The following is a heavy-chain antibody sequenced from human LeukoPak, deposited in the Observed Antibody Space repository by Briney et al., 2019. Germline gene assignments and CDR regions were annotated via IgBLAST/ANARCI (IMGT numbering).Heavy chain of an antibody. CDR2: LNPDSGGT. Sequence: ASVKVSFKASGYRFNTYGISWVRQAPGQGLEWMGWLNPDSGGTNYAQKFQGRVTMTRDTSISTAYMEVSRLRSDDTAVYYCAREGSGWYGNFDYWGQGTLATVSS. D-gene: IGHD6-19*01. J-gene: IGHJ4*02. CDR1: GYRFNTYG. CDR3: AREGSGWYGNFDY. V-gene: IGHV1-2*02.